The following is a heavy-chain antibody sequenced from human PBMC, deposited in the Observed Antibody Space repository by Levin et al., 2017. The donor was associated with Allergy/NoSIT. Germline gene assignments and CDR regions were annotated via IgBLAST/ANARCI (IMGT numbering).Heavy chain of an antibody. V-gene: IGHV3-23*01. CDR3: AKDPAAAGVFDY. CDR2: ISGSGGST. D-gene: IGHD6-13*01. J-gene: IGHJ4*02. Sequence: GESLKISCAASGFTFSSSAMHCVRQAPGKGLEWVSSISGSGGSTYYADSVKGRFTISRDNSKNTLYLQMNSLRAEDTAVYYCAKDPAAAGVFDYWGQGTLVTVSS. CDR1: GFTFSSSA.